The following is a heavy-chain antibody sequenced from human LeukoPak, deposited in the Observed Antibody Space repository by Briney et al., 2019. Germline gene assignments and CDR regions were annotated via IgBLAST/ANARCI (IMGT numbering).Heavy chain of an antibody. CDR3: AKVLVRGYYYYYGMDV. V-gene: IGHV3-9*01. J-gene: IGHJ6*02. Sequence: GGSLRLSCAASGFTFDDYAMHWVRQAPGKGLEWVSGIRWNSGSIGYADSVKGRFTISRDSAKNSLYLQMNSLRAEDTALYYCAKVLVRGYYYYYGMDVWGQGTTVTVSS. CDR2: IRWNSGSI. D-gene: IGHD3-10*01. CDR1: GFTFDDYA.